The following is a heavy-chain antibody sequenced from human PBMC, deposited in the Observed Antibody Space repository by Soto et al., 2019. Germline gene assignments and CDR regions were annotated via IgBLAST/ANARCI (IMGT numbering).Heavy chain of an antibody. CDR3: ASERAGRATIHI. D-gene: IGHD5-12*01. Sequence: PSEALSLTCSVYGWSFSGYYWSWIRQPPGKGLEWIGEINHSGSTNYNPSLKSRVTISVDTSKNQFSLKLGSVTSADTAMYYCASERAGRATIHIRGPGTMVTVSS. CDR1: GWSFSGYY. CDR2: INHSGST. V-gene: IGHV4-34*01. J-gene: IGHJ3*02.